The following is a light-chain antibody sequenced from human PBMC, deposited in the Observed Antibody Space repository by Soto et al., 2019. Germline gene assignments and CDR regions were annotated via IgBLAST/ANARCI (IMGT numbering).Light chain of an antibody. CDR1: QSISNY. CDR2: AAS. CDR3: QQYNSYCS. V-gene: IGKV1-39*01. Sequence: DIQMTQSPSSLSASVGYRVIITCRASQSISNYLNWYQQKPGKAPKLLIFAASSLQSGVPSRFRGSGSGTEFTLTISSLQPDDFATYYCQQYNSYCSFGQGTKVDIK. J-gene: IGKJ1*01.